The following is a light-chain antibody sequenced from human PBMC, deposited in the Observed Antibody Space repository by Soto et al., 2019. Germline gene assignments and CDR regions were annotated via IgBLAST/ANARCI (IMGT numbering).Light chain of an antibody. CDR2: DAS. V-gene: IGKV1-5*01. Sequence: DVPMTQSPSTLSASVGDRVTITCRASQSISSWLAWYKQRPGRAPNLLIYDASTLQSGVPSRFSGSGSGTEFTLTISGLQPDDFATYYCQQYKSYSQFTFGQGTKVDLK. J-gene: IGKJ3*01. CDR1: QSISSW. CDR3: QQYKSYSQFT.